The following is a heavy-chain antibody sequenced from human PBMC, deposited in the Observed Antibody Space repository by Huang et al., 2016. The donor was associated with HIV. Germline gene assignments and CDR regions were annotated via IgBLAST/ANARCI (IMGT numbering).Heavy chain of an antibody. CDR3: ARHFGSWSGYFDS. V-gene: IGHV4-39*01. Sequence: QLQLQESGPGLVRPSETLSLICTVSGGSITDSNYDWGWIRQPPGQGLEWIGSIYYSGDTEYNPSLKSRVTMSVDTSKNRFSLDIRSVAVADTAIYYCARHFGSWSGYFDSWGQGTLVPVSS. CDR1: GGSITDSNYD. J-gene: IGHJ4*02. CDR2: IYYSGDT. D-gene: IGHD3-10*01.